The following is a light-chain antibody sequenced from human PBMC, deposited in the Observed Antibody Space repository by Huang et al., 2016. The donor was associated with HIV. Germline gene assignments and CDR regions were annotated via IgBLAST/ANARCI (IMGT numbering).Light chain of an antibody. Sequence: IVLTQTPPSLSVTPGQPASISCESSQSLLHSGGKTYLHWYLQRPGQSPHLLIYEVSIRFCGVPDRFSGSGSGTDFTLKISRVEAEDVGVYYCMQGIHPITFGQGTRLDIK. V-gene: IGKV2-29*02. CDR1: QSLLHSGGKTY. J-gene: IGKJ5*01. CDR2: EVS. CDR3: MQGIHPIT.